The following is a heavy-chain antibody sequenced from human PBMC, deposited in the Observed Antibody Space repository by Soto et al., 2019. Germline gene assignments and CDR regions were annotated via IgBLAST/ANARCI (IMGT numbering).Heavy chain of an antibody. CDR3: AKDIHPQDAEYFQH. CDR1: GFTFSSYG. J-gene: IGHJ1*01. Sequence: GGSLRLSCAASGFTFSSYGMHWVRQAPGKGLEWVAVISYDGSNKYYADSVKGRFTISRDNSKNTLYLQMNSLRAEDTAVYYCAKDIHPQDAEYFQHWGQGTLVTVSS. CDR2: ISYDGSNK. V-gene: IGHV3-30*18. D-gene: IGHD2-2*02.